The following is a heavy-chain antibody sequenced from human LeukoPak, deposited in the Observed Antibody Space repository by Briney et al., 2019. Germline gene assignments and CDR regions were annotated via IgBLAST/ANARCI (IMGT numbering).Heavy chain of an antibody. J-gene: IGHJ5*02. CDR3: ARGYYYDSESYWHTKWFDP. CDR1: GGTFNSHV. Sequence: GASVKVSCKASGGTFNSHVISWVRQAPGQGLEWMGGIIPVFGTANYAQKFQGRVTIATDESTTTAYMEMSSLRSEDTAVYYCARGYYYDSESYWHTKWFDPWGQGTLVTVSS. V-gene: IGHV1-69*05. CDR2: IIPVFGTA. D-gene: IGHD3-10*01.